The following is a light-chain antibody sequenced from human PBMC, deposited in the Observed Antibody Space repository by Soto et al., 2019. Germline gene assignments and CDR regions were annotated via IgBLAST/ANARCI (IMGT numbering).Light chain of an antibody. Sequence: EILLTQSPCTLALSPGERATLSCRASQSVSRSYLAWYQQKPGQAPRLLIYGASSRATGIPDRFSGSGSGTDFTLTISRLEPEDFEVYYCQQYGSSPRTFGQGTKVDIK. CDR2: GAS. V-gene: IGKV3-20*01. CDR1: QSVSRSY. J-gene: IGKJ1*01. CDR3: QQYGSSPRT.